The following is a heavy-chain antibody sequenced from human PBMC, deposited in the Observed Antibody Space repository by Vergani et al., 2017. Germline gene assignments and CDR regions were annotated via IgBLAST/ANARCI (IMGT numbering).Heavy chain of an antibody. J-gene: IGHJ5*02. D-gene: IGHD6-6*01. Sequence: QLQLQESGPGLVKPSETLSLTCTVSGGSLSISSYYWGWIRQPPGKGLEWIGSMYYSGSTYYNPSLKSRVTISVDTSKNQLSLKLSSVTAADTAVYCCASTARYSSSSGWFDPWGQGTLVTVSS. CDR3: ASTARYSSSSGWFDP. V-gene: IGHV4-39*07. CDR2: MYYSGST. CDR1: GGSLSISSYY.